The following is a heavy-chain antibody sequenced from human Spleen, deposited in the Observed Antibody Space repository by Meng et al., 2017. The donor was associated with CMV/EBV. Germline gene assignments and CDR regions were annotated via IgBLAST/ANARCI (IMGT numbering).Heavy chain of an antibody. CDR3: ARVSDWFDP. V-gene: IGHV4-34*01. Sequence: QVQLQQVGAGLLKPSETLSPTCAVYGGSFRGYYWSWIRQPPGKGLEWIGEINHSGRTNYNPSLKSRVTISVDTSKNQFSLKLSSVTAADTAVYYCARVSDWFDPWGQGTLVTVSS. CDR2: INHSGRT. CDR1: GGSFRGYY. D-gene: IGHD3-10*01. J-gene: IGHJ5*02.